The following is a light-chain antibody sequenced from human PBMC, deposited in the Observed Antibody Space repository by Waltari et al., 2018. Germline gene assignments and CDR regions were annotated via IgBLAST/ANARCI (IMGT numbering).Light chain of an antibody. CDR2: DDA. J-gene: IGLJ2*01. CDR1: GLGNKY. Sequence: SYELTQPPSVSVSPGQTASIPCPGDGLGNKYVSWFQQRPGQSPVLVNYDDAKRPSGGPARISGSNSENMATLTISGTQATDEADYYCQAWDPTSHVTFGGGTKLTVL. CDR3: QAWDPTSHVT. V-gene: IGLV3-1*01.